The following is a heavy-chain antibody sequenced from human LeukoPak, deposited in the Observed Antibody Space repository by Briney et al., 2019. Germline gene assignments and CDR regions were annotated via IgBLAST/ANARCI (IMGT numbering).Heavy chain of an antibody. CDR1: GFTFSNYP. CDR2: ISYDGSNK. Sequence: GGSLRLSCAASGFTFSNYPMHWFRQAPGKGLEWVAVISYDGSNKYHADSVKGRFTISRDSSKNTLFLQLNSLRAEDTAVYFCARDASGLDYWGQGTLVTVSS. J-gene: IGHJ4*02. CDR3: ARDASGLDY. D-gene: IGHD2-15*01. V-gene: IGHV3-30*04.